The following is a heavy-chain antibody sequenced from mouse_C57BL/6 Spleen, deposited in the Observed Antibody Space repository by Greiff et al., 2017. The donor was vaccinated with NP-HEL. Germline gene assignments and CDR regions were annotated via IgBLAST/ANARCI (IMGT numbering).Heavy chain of an antibody. V-gene: IGHV1-64*01. CDR1: FSPFPLSF. J-gene: IGHJ4*01. Sequence: QVQLQQPGAELVKPPSSVQLSLPCSFSPFPLSFIHFFPHIPLQGLEWIGMIHPNSGSTNYNEKFKSKATLTVDKSSSTAYMQLSSLTSEDSAVYYCARSPITTVVPYYAMDYWGQGTSVTVSS. CDR2: IHPNSGST. CDR3: ARSPITTVVPYYAMDY. D-gene: IGHD1-1*01.